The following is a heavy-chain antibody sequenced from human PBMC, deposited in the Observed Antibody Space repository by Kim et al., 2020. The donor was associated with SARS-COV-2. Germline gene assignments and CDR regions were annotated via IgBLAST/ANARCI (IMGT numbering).Heavy chain of an antibody. Sequence: GGSLRLSCVASGFTFSSHWMHWVRQVPGKGLEWISRIDSVGSTTNNADSVKGRFTISRDNAGNTLYLEMNSLRVEDMAVYYCARGPGSNWYGLDSWGQGTLVTVSS. J-gene: IGHJ4*02. V-gene: IGHV3-74*01. D-gene: IGHD6-13*01. CDR2: IDSVGSTT. CDR3: ARGPGSNWYGLDS. CDR1: GFTFSSHW.